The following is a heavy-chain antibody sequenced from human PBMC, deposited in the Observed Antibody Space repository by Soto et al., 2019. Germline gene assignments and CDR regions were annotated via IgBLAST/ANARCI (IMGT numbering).Heavy chain of an antibody. D-gene: IGHD2-15*01. Sequence: SETLSLTCTVSGGSSSSYYWSWIRQPPGKGLEWIGYIYYSGSTNYNPSLKSRVTISVDTSKNQFSLKLSSVTAADTAVYYCGRAPYSYYFDYWGQGTLVTVSS. J-gene: IGHJ4*02. V-gene: IGHV4-59*01. CDR3: GRAPYSYYFDY. CDR2: IYYSGST. CDR1: GGSSSSYY.